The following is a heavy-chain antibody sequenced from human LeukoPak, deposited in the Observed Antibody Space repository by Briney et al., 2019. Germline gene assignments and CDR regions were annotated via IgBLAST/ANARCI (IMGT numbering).Heavy chain of an antibody. CDR3: ARRLDDPWSGYSNPFDY. J-gene: IGHJ4*02. Sequence: SETLSLTCTVSGGSINSYSYYWVWIRQPPGKGLEWIGRIYYTGSTYYNPSLKSRVSISIVTSKNQFSLKMSSLTAADTAVYYCARRLDDPWSGYSNPFDYWGQGTLVTVSS. CDR1: GGSINSYSYY. D-gene: IGHD3-3*01. V-gene: IGHV4-39*01. CDR2: IYYTGST.